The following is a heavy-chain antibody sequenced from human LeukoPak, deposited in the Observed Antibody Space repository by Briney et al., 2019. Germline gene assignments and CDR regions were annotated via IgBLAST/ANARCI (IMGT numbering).Heavy chain of an antibody. V-gene: IGHV3-23*01. CDR3: AKDPDSDFWSGRCWFDP. J-gene: IGHJ5*02. D-gene: IGHD3-3*01. Sequence: PGGSLRLSCAASGFTFTNYAMSWVRQAPGKGLEWVSAVTASGGSPYYADSVTGRFTISRDNSQNTLYLQMNSLRAEDTAVYYCAKDPDSDFWSGRCWFDPWGQGTLVTVSS. CDR2: VTASGGSP. CDR1: GFTFTNYA.